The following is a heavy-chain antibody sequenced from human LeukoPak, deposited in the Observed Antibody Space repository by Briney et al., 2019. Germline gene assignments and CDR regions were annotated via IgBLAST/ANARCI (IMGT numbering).Heavy chain of an antibody. CDR1: GFTFSSYS. D-gene: IGHD3-3*01. Sequence: GGSLRLSCAASGFTFSSYSMNWVRQAPGKGLEWVSSISSSSSYIYYADSVKGRFTISRDNAKNSLYLQMNSLRAENTAVYYCARSFFWSGHGGALDYWGQGTLVTVSS. V-gene: IGHV3-21*04. CDR3: ARSFFWSGHGGALDY. J-gene: IGHJ4*02. CDR2: ISSSSSYI.